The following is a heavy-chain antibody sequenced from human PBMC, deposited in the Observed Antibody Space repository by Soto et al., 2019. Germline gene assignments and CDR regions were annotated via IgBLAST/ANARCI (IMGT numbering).Heavy chain of an antibody. CDR3: ARQAARNYIDS. CDR2: IDSRGRTL. J-gene: IGHJ4*02. Sequence: NPGGSLRLSCAASGFTFTDYSMSWIRQAPGKGLEWLAFIDSRGRTLSYADSVKGRFTISRDNAKNSLYLQMHSLRADDTAVYYCARQAARNYIDSWGQGDVVTVSS. D-gene: IGHD6-6*01. V-gene: IGHV3-11*01. CDR1: GFTFTDYS.